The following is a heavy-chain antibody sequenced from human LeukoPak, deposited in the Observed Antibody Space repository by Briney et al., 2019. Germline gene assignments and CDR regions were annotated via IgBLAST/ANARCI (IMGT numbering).Heavy chain of an antibody. CDR1: GYTFTSYG. J-gene: IGHJ5*02. CDR3: ARDLGAARPNWFDP. V-gene: IGHV1-18*01. D-gene: IGHD6-6*01. Sequence: ASVKVSCKASGYTFTSYGISRVRQAPGQGLEWMGWISAYNGNTNYAQKLQGRVTMTTDTSTSTAYMELRSLRSDDTAVYYCARDLGAARPNWFDPWGQGTLVTVSS. CDR2: ISAYNGNT.